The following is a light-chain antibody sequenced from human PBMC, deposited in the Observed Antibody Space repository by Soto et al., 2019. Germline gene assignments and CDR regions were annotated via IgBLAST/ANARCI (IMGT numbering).Light chain of an antibody. CDR2: DVT. CDR1: SGDVGGYNF. Sequence: QSVLTQPASVSGSPGQSITISCTGTSGDVGGYNFVSWYQQYPGKAPKLMIHDVTARPSGVSIRFSGSKSGTTASLTISGLQPEDEADYYCCSYASSTSYVFRTGTKVTVL. V-gene: IGLV2-14*01. J-gene: IGLJ1*01. CDR3: CSYASSTSYV.